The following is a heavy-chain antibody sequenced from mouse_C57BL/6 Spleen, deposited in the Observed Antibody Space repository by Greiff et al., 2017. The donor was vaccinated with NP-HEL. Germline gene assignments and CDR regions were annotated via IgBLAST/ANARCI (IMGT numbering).Heavy chain of an antibody. Sequence: VQLQQSGPGLVKPSQSLSLTCSVTGYSITSGYYWNWIRQFPGNKLEWMGYISYDGSNNYNPSLKNRISITRDTSKNQFFLKLNSVTTEDTATYYCARSLTTVVATPNVWGTGTTVTVSS. CDR1: GYSITSGYY. V-gene: IGHV3-6*01. CDR3: ARSLTTVVATPNV. CDR2: ISYDGSN. J-gene: IGHJ1*03. D-gene: IGHD1-1*01.